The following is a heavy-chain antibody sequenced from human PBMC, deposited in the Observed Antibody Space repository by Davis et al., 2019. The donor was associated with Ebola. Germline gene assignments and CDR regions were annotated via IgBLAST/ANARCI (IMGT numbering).Heavy chain of an antibody. CDR1: GGSVNSDSHY. CDR3: ARGSGTYFGDIAADY. D-gene: IGHD1-26*01. V-gene: IGHV4-61*01. CDR2: VYYNGYA. Sequence: SETLSLTCSVSGGSVNSDSHYCTCIRQAPEKGLEWIGYVYYNGYAHYNPALKSRATISLDTSNSQYSLTLISASPADTAVYYCARGSGTYFGDIAADYWGQGALVTVSP. J-gene: IGHJ4*02.